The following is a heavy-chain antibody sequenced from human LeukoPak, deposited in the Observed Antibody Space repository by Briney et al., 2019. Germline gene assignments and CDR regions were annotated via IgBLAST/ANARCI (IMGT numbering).Heavy chain of an antibody. D-gene: IGHD4-17*01. Sequence: PGGSLRLSCAASGFTFSSYAMTWVRQAPGKGLEWVSGISDSGGSTYYADSVKGRFTISRDNSKNTLYLQMNSLRAEDTAVYYCATAYGDFRAEGRYFDSWGQGTLVTVSS. CDR2: ISDSGGST. J-gene: IGHJ4*02. CDR1: GFTFSSYA. V-gene: IGHV3-23*01. CDR3: ATAYGDFRAEGRYFDS.